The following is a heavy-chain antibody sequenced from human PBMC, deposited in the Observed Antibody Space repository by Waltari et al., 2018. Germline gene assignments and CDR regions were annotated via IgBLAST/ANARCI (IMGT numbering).Heavy chain of an antibody. CDR1: GYIFTKYW. Sequence: EVQLVQSGAEVKKPGESLKISCKGSGYIFTKYWIGWVRQMPGKGLEWMGIIYPGASDTRYSPSCQGQVTISVDKSIPTAYLQWGSLKASDTAMYYCARLVYDDIPDFSAWRQGTLVIVSS. CDR3: ARLVYDDIPDFSA. CDR2: IYPGASDT. J-gene: IGHJ5*02. D-gene: IGHD3-22*01. V-gene: IGHV5-51*03.